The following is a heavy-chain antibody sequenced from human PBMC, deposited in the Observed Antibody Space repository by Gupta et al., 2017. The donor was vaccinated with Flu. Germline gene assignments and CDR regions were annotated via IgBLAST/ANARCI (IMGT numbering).Heavy chain of an antibody. CDR2: VKADGIEK. V-gene: IGHV3-7*01. J-gene: IGHJ4*02. CDR1: GFTFSRFW. Sequence: EVQLVESGGGLVQPGGSLRLSCAASGFTFSRFWMTWVRQAPGKGLEWVANVKADGIEKYYVDSVKGRFTISRDNAKNSLYLQMNSLRAEDTAVYYCARAVYYDFWSGYFLHYFDYWGQGNLVTVAS. CDR3: ARAVYYDFWSGYFLHYFDY. D-gene: IGHD3-3*01.